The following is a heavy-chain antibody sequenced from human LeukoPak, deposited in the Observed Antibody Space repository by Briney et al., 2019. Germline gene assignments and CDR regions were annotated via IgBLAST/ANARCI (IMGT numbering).Heavy chain of an antibody. V-gene: IGHV3-23*01. CDR3: AKRGGEGSGWGPFDY. D-gene: IGHD6-19*01. CDR1: GFTFTTYA. Sequence: PGGSLRLSCAASGFTFTTYAMCWVRQAPGKGLEWVSCIGNSGGDTVYADSVRGRFTVSRDTSRNTLFLEMNSLRAEDTAIYYCAKRGGEGSGWGPFDYWGQGTLVTVSS. CDR2: IGNSGGDT. J-gene: IGHJ4*02.